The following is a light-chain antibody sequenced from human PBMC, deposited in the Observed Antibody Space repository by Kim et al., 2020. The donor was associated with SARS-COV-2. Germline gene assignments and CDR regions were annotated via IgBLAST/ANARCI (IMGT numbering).Light chain of an antibody. V-gene: IGKV3-20*01. CDR3: HRYGSSWT. Sequence: EIVLTQSPGTLSLSPGERATLSCRASQSVYSNYLGWYLQKPGQAPRLLIYGASSRATGIPDRFSGSGSGTDFTLTINRLQPDDFAVYYCHRYGSSWTFGQGTKVDIK. J-gene: IGKJ1*01. CDR1: QSVYSNY. CDR2: GAS.